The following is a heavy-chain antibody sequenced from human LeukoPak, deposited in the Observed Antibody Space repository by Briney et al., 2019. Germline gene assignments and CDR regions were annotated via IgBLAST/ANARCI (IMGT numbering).Heavy chain of an antibody. D-gene: IGHD6-6*01. J-gene: IGHJ4*02. CDR3: TRQYSSSYYSDY. CDR2: INHSGTT. Sequence: SETLSLTCAVSGGSFSGFYWSWIRQPPGGGLEWIADINHSGTTNYNPSLKSRVTISVDASKNQFSLNLKSMTAADTAVYYCTRQYSSSYYSDYWGQGTLVTVSS. CDR1: GGSFSGFY. V-gene: IGHV4-34*01.